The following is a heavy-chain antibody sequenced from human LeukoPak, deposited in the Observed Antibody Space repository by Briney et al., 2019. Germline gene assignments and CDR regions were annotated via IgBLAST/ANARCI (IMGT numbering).Heavy chain of an antibody. CDR2: INAGNGNT. CDR3: AREIDRGGYNRFFDY. Sequence: ASVKVSCKASGYTFTTYTMHWVRQAPGQRLEWMGWINAGNGNTKYSQKFQGRVTITRDTSASTAYMDLSSLRSEDTAVYYCAREIDRGGYNRFFDYWGQGTLVAVSS. V-gene: IGHV1-3*01. J-gene: IGHJ4*02. CDR1: GYTFTTYT. D-gene: IGHD5-24*01.